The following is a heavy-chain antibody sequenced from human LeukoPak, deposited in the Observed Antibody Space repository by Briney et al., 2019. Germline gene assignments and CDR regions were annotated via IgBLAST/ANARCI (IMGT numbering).Heavy chain of an antibody. CDR3: AKGQGYNYGDSIDY. CDR2: INGGGSS. V-gene: IGHV3-23*01. Sequence: GGSLRLSCAASGFPFNNYAMTWVRQAQGKGLEWVSVINGGGSSYYADSVKGRFTVSRDNSKNTLYLQMNSLRDEDTAVYYCAKGQGYNYGDSIDYWGQGTLVTVSS. D-gene: IGHD5-18*01. CDR1: GFPFNNYA. J-gene: IGHJ4*02.